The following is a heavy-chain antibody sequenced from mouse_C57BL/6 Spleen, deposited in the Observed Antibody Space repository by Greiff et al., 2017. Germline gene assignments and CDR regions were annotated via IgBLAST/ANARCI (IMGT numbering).Heavy chain of an antibody. D-gene: IGHD4-1*01. V-gene: IGHV1-69*01. J-gene: IGHJ1*03. CDR3: ARKTNWDVLYFDV. Sequence: PAQGLEWIGEIDPSDSYTNYNQKFKGKSTLTVDKSSSTAYMQLSSLTSEDSAVYYCARKTNWDVLYFDVWGTGATVTFAS. CDR2: IDPSDSYT.